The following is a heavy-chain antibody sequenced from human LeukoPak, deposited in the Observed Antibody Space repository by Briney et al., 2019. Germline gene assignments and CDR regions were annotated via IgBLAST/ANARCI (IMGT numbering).Heavy chain of an antibody. CDR1: GFTFSSYA. CDR2: ISGSGGST. J-gene: IGHJ6*03. D-gene: IGHD5-12*01. Sequence: GGSLRLSCAASGFTFSSYAMSWVRQAPGKGLEWVSAISGSGGSTYYADSVKGRFTISRDNSKSTLYLQMNSLRAEDTAVYYCAKDWLPWYYYMDVWGKGTTVTVSS. CDR3: AKDWLPWYYYMDV. V-gene: IGHV3-23*01.